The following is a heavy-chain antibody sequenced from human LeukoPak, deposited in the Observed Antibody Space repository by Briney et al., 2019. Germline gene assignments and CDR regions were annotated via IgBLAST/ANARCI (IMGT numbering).Heavy chain of an antibody. CDR3: ARDGYEGRDY. CDR1: GFTFSYYW. V-gene: IGHV3-7*04. CDR2: IKQDGSEK. D-gene: IGHD5-18*01. J-gene: IGHJ4*02. Sequence: GGSLRLSCAASGFTFSYYWMGWVRQAPGKGLEWVANIKQDGSEKYYVDSVKGRFTISRDNAKKPLYLQMNSLRAEDTAVYYCARDGYEGRDYWGQGTLVTVSS.